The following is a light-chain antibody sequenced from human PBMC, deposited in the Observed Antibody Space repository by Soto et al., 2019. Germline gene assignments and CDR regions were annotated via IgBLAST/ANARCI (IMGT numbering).Light chain of an antibody. CDR1: QSVGSN. Sequence: EILMTHCPATLSLSLVEQATLSCRASQSVGSNLAWYQQKPDQAPRLLIYGAFTRATGIPARFGGGGAGTACARAISSLQYEDVAVDYGQQYNKWTRTFGQGTQV. CDR3: QQYNKWTRT. J-gene: IGKJ1*01. V-gene: IGKV3-15*01. CDR2: GAF.